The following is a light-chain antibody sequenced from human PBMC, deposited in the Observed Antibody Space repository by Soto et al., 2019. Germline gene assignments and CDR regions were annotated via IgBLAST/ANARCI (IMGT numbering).Light chain of an antibody. J-gene: IGLJ3*02. CDR3: ASYTTSNTPWV. CDR1: SSDVGGYKY. V-gene: IGLV2-14*03. CDR2: DVS. Sequence: QLVLTQPASVSESPGQSITISCTGTSSDVGGYKYVSWYQQQPGKAPKLMIYDVSYRPSGVPNRFSGSKSGNTASLTISGLQVEDEADYYCASYTTSNTPWVFGGGTKLTVL.